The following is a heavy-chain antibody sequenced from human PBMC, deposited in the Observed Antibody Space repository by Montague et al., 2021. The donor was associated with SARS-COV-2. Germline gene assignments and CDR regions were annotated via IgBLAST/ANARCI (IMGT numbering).Heavy chain of an antibody. CDR2: IFYKGNT. D-gene: IGHD3-22*01. CDR1: GGSLNKHY. V-gene: IGHV4-59*11. CDR3: ARSISSSGARDN. J-gene: IGHJ4*02. Sequence: SETLSLTCTVSGGSLNKHYWSWIRKAPGKELEWLGNIFYKGNTNYNVXLWGRVSMSLDTPQNQFSLRLTSLTAADTAAYYCARSISSSGARDNWGQGILVTVS.